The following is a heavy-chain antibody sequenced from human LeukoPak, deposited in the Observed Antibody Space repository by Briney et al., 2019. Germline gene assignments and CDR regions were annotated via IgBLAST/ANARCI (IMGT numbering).Heavy chain of an antibody. Sequence: GGSLRLSCAASGFTFSTYWMSWVRQAPGKGLEWVANTNQDGDEKYYVDSVKGRFTVSRDNAKNSLYLQMNSLRVDDTAVYYCARDLVGASHVWGQGTMVTVSS. D-gene: IGHD1-26*01. CDR1: GFTFSTYW. V-gene: IGHV3-7*01. CDR2: TNQDGDEK. J-gene: IGHJ3*01. CDR3: ARDLVGASHV.